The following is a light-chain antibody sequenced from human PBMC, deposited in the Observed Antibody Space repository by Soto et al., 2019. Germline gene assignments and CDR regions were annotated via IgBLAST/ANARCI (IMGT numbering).Light chain of an antibody. J-gene: IGKJ2*01. CDR3: LQDYNYPYT. CDR1: QGIKNE. V-gene: IGKV1-6*01. Sequence: AIQMTQSPSSLSASVGDRVTITCRASQGIKNELAWYQQKPGKAPKFLMYDASSLQSGVPSRFSGSGSGTDFTLTISSLQPEDFGTYFCLQDYNYPYTFGQGTKVEIK. CDR2: DAS.